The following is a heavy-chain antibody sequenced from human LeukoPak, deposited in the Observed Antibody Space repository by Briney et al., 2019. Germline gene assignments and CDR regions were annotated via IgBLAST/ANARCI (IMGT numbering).Heavy chain of an antibody. V-gene: IGHV4-31*03. CDR3: ARGGIAVAAGVDY. D-gene: IGHD6-19*01. CDR2: IYYSGNT. CDR1: GGSISRGGYY. J-gene: IGHJ4*02. Sequence: TQTLSLTCTVSGGSISRGGYYWSWIRQPPGKGLEWIGYIYYSGNTYHNPSLKSRVTISVGTSKNQFWLKLSCVTAAEPAVYYCARGGIAVAAGVDYWGEGTLVTVSS.